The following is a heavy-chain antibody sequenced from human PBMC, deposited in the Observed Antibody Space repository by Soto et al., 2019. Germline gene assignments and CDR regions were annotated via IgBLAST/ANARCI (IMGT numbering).Heavy chain of an antibody. D-gene: IGHD4-17*01. Sequence: QVQLQQSGPRLVKPSETLSLTCTVSSGPDRSHNWGWIRQPPGRGLEWVGYVYYTGDTAYNPSLRGRATISADTSTNDISLTLNSVTAADTAVYYCVRQGIDYLHGLVDVWGQGTKVSVSS. V-gene: IGHV4-59*08. CDR2: VYYTGDT. CDR1: SGPDRSHN. J-gene: IGHJ6*02. CDR3: VRQGIDYLHGLVDV.